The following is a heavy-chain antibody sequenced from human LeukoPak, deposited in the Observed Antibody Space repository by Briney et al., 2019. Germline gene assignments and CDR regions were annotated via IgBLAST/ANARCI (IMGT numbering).Heavy chain of an antibody. CDR1: GGTFSSYT. Sequence: GSSVKVSCKASGGTFSSYTISWVRQAPGQGLEWMGRIIPILGIANYAQKLQGRVTITADKSTSTAYMELSSLRSEDTAVYYCARLGYCSGGSCYHWGQGTLVTVSS. V-gene: IGHV1-69*02. CDR3: ARLGYCSGGSCYH. J-gene: IGHJ5*02. CDR2: IIPILGIA. D-gene: IGHD2-15*01.